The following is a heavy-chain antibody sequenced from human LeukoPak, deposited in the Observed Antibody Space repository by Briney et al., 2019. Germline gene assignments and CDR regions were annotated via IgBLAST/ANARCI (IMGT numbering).Heavy chain of an antibody. Sequence: GGSLRLSCAASGLTGSSSYMSWVRQTPGKGLEWVSVIDTGGNIHYADSVKGRFTISRDNSKNTLYLQMNSLRVEDTAIYYCARDHCPDGVCAWGQGTLVTVSS. D-gene: IGHD2-8*01. J-gene: IGHJ5*02. CDR2: IDTGGNI. CDR3: ARDHCPDGVCA. CDR1: GLTGSSSY. V-gene: IGHV3-53*01.